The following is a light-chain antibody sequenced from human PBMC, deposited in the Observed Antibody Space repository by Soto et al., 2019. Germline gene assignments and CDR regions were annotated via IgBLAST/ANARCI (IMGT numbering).Light chain of an antibody. V-gene: IGKV1-5*01. CDR1: QSIRSW. J-gene: IGKJ1*01. Sequence: DIQMTQSPSTLSASAADRVTITCRASQSIRSWLAWYQQKPGKAPKVLIYDASSLESGVPSSFSGSGSGTEFTLTISSLQPDDFATYYCQHNNGYSWTFGQGTKVDIK. CDR2: DAS. CDR3: QHNNGYSWT.